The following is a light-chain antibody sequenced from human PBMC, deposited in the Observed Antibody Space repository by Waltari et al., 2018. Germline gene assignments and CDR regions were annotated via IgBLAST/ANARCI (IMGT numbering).Light chain of an antibody. V-gene: IGKV3-11*01. CDR1: QSVSSY. Sequence: EIVLTHSPATLSLSPGERAPLPCRASQSVSSYLAWYQQKPAQAPRLLIYDASNRATGIPARFSGSGSGTDFTLTISSLEPEDFAVYYCQQRSNWLQLTFGGGTKVEIK. J-gene: IGKJ4*01. CDR2: DAS. CDR3: QQRSNWLQLT.